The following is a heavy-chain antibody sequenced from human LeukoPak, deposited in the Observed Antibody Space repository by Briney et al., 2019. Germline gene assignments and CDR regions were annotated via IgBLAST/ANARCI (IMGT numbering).Heavy chain of an antibody. V-gene: IGHV4-34*01. J-gene: IGHJ4*02. CDR1: GGSFSGYY. CDR3: ARESGRLQLLGY. D-gene: IGHD5-24*01. CDR2: INHSGST. Sequence: SETLSLTCAVYGGSFSGYYWSWIRQPPGKGLEWIGEINHSGSTNYNPSLKGRVTISVDTSKNQFSLKLSSVTAADTAVYYCARESGRLQLLGYWGQGTLVTVSS.